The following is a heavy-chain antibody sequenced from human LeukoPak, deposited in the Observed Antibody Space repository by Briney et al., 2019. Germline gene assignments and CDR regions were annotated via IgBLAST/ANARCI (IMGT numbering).Heavy chain of an antibody. V-gene: IGHV1-24*01. J-gene: IGHJ6*02. CDR2: FDPEDGET. Sequence: ASMKVSCKVSGYTLTELSMHWVRQAPGKGLEWMGGFDPEDGETIYAQKFQGRVTMTEDTSTDTAYMELSSLRSEDTAVYYCAKMAGTDYYYGMDVWGQRTTVTVSS. D-gene: IGHD6-19*01. CDR1: GYTLTELS. CDR3: AKMAGTDYYYGMDV.